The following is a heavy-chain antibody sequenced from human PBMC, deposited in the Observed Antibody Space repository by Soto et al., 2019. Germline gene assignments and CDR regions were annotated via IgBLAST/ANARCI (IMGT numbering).Heavy chain of an antibody. D-gene: IGHD3-3*01. CDR1: GGSMSSYY. V-gene: IGHV4-4*07. CDR3: ARGQRFSDWFDP. CDR2: VYSSGGT. Sequence: SETLSLTCTVSGGSMSSYYWTWIRQPAGKGLEWIGRVYSSGGTHYNPSLKSRVTISLDTSKNQLSLRLLSVTDADTAVYYCARGQRFSDWFDPWGQGTLVTSP. J-gene: IGHJ5*02.